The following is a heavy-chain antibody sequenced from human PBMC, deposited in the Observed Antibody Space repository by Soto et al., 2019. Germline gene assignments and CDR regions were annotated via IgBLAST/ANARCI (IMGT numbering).Heavy chain of an antibody. D-gene: IGHD3-10*01. V-gene: IGHV3-48*01. J-gene: IGHJ3*02. CDR2: ISTSTATK. CDR3: ATRPWFGPPNTFDM. Sequence: GGSLRLSCATSGFSFSSYGMNWVRQAPGKGLEWVSYISTSTATKYYADSVKGRFTISRDNAKNSLYLQMNSLRAEDTAVYYCATRPWFGPPNTFDMSGQGTMVTLS. CDR1: GFSFSSYG.